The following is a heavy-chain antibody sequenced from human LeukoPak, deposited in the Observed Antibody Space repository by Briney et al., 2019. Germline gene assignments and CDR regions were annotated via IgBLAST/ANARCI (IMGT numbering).Heavy chain of an antibody. CDR2: INPNSGGT. Sequence: ASVRVSCKASGYTLTGYYMHWGRQAPGQGLEWMGWINPNSGGTNYAQKFQGRVTMTRDTSISTAYMELSRLRSDDTAVYYCARRRLVSALEYFDYWGQGTLVTVSS. CDR1: GYTLTGYY. D-gene: IGHD3-10*01. CDR3: ARRRLVSALEYFDY. J-gene: IGHJ4*02. V-gene: IGHV1-2*02.